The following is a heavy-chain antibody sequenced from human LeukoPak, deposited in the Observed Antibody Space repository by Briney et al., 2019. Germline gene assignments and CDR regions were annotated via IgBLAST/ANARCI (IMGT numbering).Heavy chain of an antibody. J-gene: IGHJ5*02. CDR3: ARGLITGYSSSWYNWFDP. CDR1: GGSISSGGYY. D-gene: IGHD6-13*01. CDR2: IYHSGST. V-gene: IGHV4-30-2*01. Sequence: PSETLSLTCTVSGGSISSGGYYWSWIRQPPGQGLEWIGYIYHSGSTYYNPSLKSRVTISVDRSKNQFSLKLSSVTAADTAVYYCARGLITGYSSSWYNWFDPWGQGTLVTVSS.